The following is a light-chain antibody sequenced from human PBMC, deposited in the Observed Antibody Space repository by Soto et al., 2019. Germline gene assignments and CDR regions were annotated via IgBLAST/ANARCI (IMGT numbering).Light chain of an antibody. Sequence: QPVLTQSSSASASLGSSVKLTCTLSSGHSFYIIAWHQQQPGKAPRSLMKLEGSGSYRKESGVPDRFSGSSSGADRYLTISHLQFEDEAEYYCETWDSTTQVFGGGTKLTVL. V-gene: IGLV4-60*02. J-gene: IGLJ3*02. CDR1: SGHSFYI. CDR3: ETWDSTTQV. CDR2: LEGSGSY.